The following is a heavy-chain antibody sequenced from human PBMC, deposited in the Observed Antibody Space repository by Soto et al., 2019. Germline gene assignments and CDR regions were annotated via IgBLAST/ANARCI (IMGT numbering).Heavy chain of an antibody. J-gene: IGHJ5*02. D-gene: IGHD3-9*01. CDR1: GGSISSGGYY. CDR2: IYYSGST. CDR3: ARGQDYDILTGYYVKYNWFDP. V-gene: IGHV4-31*03. Sequence: PSETLSLTCTFSGGSISSGGYYWSWIRQHPGKGLEWIGYIYYSGSTYYNPSLKSRVTISVDTSKNQFSLKLSSVTAADTAVYYCARGQDYDILTGYYVKYNWFDPWGQGTLVTVSS.